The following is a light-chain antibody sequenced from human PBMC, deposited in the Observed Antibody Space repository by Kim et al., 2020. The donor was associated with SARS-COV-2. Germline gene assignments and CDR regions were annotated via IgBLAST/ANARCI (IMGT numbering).Light chain of an antibody. J-gene: IGLJ2*01. CDR2: DVS. CDR1: SRDVGGYNY. Sequence: SITITCPGTSRDVGGYNYVSWYEQHPGKAPKLMIYDVSNRASGVSNRCSVSKSGNTASLTISGLQADDVADCYRSSYTISSTPVVFGGGTQLTVL. V-gene: IGLV2-14*03. CDR3: SSYTISSTPVV.